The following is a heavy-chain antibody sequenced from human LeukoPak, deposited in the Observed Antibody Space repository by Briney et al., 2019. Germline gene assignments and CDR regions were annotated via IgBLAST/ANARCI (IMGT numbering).Heavy chain of an antibody. D-gene: IGHD2/OR15-2a*01. CDR3: ARVPESDYYYYYMDV. CDR1: GYTFTSYG. J-gene: IGHJ6*03. Sequence: ASVKVSCKASGYTFTSYGISWVRQAPGQGLEWMGWISAYNGNTNYAQKLQGRVTMTTDTSTSRAYMELRSLRSDDTAVYYCARVPESDYYYYYMDVWGKGTTVTVSS. CDR2: ISAYNGNT. V-gene: IGHV1-18*01.